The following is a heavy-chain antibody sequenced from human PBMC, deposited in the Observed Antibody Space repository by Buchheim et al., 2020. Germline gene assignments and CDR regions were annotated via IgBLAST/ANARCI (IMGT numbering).Heavy chain of an antibody. Sequence: EAQLVESGGGLVQPGGSLRISCAASDFDLNSYDMNWVRQAPGKGLEWVAFITSGGFTTYYADSLEGRFTISRDNAENSLFLQMNGLRAEDTGVYYCARDFSGWYYFDLWGQGT. D-gene: IGHD6-19*01. CDR3: ARDFSGWYYFDL. CDR1: DFDLNSYD. J-gene: IGHJ4*02. V-gene: IGHV3-48*03. CDR2: ITSGGFTT.